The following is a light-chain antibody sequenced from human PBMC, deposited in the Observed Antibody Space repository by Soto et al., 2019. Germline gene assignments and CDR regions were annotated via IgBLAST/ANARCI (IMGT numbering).Light chain of an antibody. J-gene: IGKJ1*01. Sequence: EVVLTQSPGTLSLSPGERATLSCRASQSVSSTYLAWYRQKPGQAPRLLIYGTSSRATGIPDRFSGSGSGTDFTLTINRLEPEDFAVYHCQQYGYSPWTFGQGTKVDIK. V-gene: IGKV3-20*01. CDR3: QQYGYSPWT. CDR2: GTS. CDR1: QSVSSTY.